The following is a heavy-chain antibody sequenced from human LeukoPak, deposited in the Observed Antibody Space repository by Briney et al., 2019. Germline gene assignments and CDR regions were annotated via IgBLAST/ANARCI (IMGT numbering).Heavy chain of an antibody. V-gene: IGHV4-39*01. CDR1: GGSIRSSSYY. D-gene: IGHD3-10*01. Sequence: SETLSLTCTVSGGSIRSSSYYWGWIRQPPGKGLEWIGSIYYSGSTYYNPSLKSRVTIFIDTSKNQFALKLSSVTAADTAVYYCARTTIGYYYTSGSYFWFDPWGQGTLVTVSS. CDR3: ARTTIGYYYTSGSYFWFDP. CDR2: IYYSGST. J-gene: IGHJ5*02.